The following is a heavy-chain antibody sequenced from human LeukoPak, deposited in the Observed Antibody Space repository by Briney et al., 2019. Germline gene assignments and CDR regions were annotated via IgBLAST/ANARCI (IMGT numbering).Heavy chain of an antibody. Sequence: SETLSLTCSVSGGSVSSGISYWSWIRQPPGEGLEWIAYISDSGGSDYNPSLRGRVTISLDTSKNQFSLRLTSVTAADTAVYYCARLSSGWVNWYFDLWGRGTLVTVSS. V-gene: IGHV4-61*01. D-gene: IGHD6-19*01. CDR2: ISDSGGS. CDR1: GGSVSSGISY. CDR3: ARLSSGWVNWYFDL. J-gene: IGHJ2*01.